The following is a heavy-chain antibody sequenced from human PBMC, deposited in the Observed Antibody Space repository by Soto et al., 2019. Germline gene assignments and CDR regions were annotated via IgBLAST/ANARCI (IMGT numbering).Heavy chain of an antibody. Sequence: LSLTCAVSGGSISSSNWRSWVRQPPGKGLEWIGEIYPSGSTNYNPSLKSRVTISVDKSKNQFSLKLSSVTAADTAVYYCARAAMGGSSWPFDYWAQGTLVTVSS. V-gene: IGHV4-4*02. J-gene: IGHJ4*02. CDR3: ARAAMGGSSWPFDY. D-gene: IGHD6-13*01. CDR2: IYPSGST. CDR1: GGSISSSNW.